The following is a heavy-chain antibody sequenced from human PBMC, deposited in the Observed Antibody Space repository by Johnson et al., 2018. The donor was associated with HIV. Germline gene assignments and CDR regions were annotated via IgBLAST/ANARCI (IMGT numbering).Heavy chain of an antibody. D-gene: IGHD2-21*01. V-gene: IGHV3-74*02. CDR1: GFTFSSYA. CDR3: ARASVVVPFYAFDI. Sequence: VQLVESGGGVVQPGRSLRLSCAASGFTFSSYAMHWVRQAPGKGLVWVSRINSEGSSTTYADSVKGRFTISRDNAKNTLYLQMNSLRAEDTAVYYCARASVVVPFYAFDIWGQGTMVTVSS. CDR2: INSEGSST. J-gene: IGHJ3*02.